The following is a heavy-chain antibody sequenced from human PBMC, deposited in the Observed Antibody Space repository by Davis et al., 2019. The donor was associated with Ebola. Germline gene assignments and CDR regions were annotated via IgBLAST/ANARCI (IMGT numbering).Heavy chain of an antibody. CDR2: IYPGDSDT. CDR1: GYSFTSYW. Sequence: PGGSLRLSCKGSGYSFTSYWIGWVRQMPGKGLEWMGIIYPGDSDTRYSPSFQGQVTISADKSISTAYLQWSSLKASDTAMYYCARASGYSSSWTFDYWGQGTLVTVSS. D-gene: IGHD6-13*01. CDR3: ARASGYSSSWTFDY. V-gene: IGHV5-51*01. J-gene: IGHJ4*02.